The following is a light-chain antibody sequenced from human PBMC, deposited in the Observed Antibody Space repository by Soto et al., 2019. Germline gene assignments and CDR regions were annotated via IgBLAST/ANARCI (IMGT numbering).Light chain of an antibody. Sequence: EIVLTQSPGTRSLSPGERSTLSFMASQNISSYLIWYQQTPGQPPSLLMYDVSNRATGIPARFSGSGSGTDFTLTISSLQPEDLAVYYCQQRSNWPRTFGQGTKVDIK. CDR2: DVS. V-gene: IGKV3-11*01. CDR3: QQRSNWPRT. J-gene: IGKJ1*01. CDR1: QNISSY.